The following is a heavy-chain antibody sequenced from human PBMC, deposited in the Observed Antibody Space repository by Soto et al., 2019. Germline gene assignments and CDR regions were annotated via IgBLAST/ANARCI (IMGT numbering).Heavy chain of an antibody. Sequence: SETLSLTCTVSGGSISSGGYYWSWIRQHPGEGLEWIGYIYYSGSTYYNPSLKSRVTISVDTSKNQFSLKLGSVTAADTAVYYCARDFTSSSGYWGPYYYYGMDVWGQGTTVTVSS. CDR3: ARDFTSSSGYWGPYYYYGMDV. D-gene: IGHD3-22*01. CDR1: GGSISSGGYY. J-gene: IGHJ6*02. V-gene: IGHV4-31*03. CDR2: IYYSGST.